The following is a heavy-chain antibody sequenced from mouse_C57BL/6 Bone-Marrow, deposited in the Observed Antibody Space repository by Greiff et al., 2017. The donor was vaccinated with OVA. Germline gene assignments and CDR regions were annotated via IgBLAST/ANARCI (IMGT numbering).Heavy chain of an antibody. V-gene: IGHV14-4*01. D-gene: IGHD3-3*01. J-gene: IGHJ2*01. CDR3: TTREGPFDY. CDR1: GFNIKDDY. Sequence: EVQRVESGAELVRPGASVKLSCTASGFNIKDDYMHWVKQRPEQGLEWIGWIDPENGDTEYASKFQGKATITADTSSNTAYLQLSSLTSEDTAVYYCTTREGPFDYWGQGTTLTVSS. CDR2: IDPENGDT.